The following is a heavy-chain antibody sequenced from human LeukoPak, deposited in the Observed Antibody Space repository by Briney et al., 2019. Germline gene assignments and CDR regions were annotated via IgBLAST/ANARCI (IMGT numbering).Heavy chain of an antibody. V-gene: IGHV4-59*02. CDR1: GFTVSSNY. CDR3: ASKYCSSTSCYSAFDI. Sequence: GSLRLSCAASGFTVSSNYMSWVRQAPGKGLEWIGYIYYTGSTYYNPSLKSRVTISVDTSKNQFSLKLSTVTAADTAVYYCASKYCSSTSCYSAFDIWGQGTMVTVSS. J-gene: IGHJ3*02. D-gene: IGHD2-2*01. CDR2: IYYTGST.